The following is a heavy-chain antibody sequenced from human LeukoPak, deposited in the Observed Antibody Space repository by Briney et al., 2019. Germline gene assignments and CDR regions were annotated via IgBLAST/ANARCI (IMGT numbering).Heavy chain of an antibody. CDR3: ARGFYSPHY. V-gene: IGHV4-61*05. D-gene: IGHD4-11*01. Sequence: TSETLSLTCTVSGGSISSNSYYWGWIRQPPGKGLEWIGYIYYSGRTYYNPSLKSRITISVDTSKNQFSLKLSSVTAADTAVYYCARGFYSPHYWSQGTLVSVSS. CDR1: GGSISSNSYY. J-gene: IGHJ4*02. CDR2: IYYSGRT.